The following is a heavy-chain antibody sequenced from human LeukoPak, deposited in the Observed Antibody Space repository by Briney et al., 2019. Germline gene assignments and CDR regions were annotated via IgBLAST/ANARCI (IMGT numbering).Heavy chain of an antibody. J-gene: IGHJ5*02. D-gene: IGHD4-23*01. Sequence: PGGTLRLSCAASGFTFSSYAMSWVRQAPGKGLEWVSAISGSGGSTYYADSVKGRFTISRDNSKNTLYLQMNSLRAEDTAVYYCAKDPTTVVTNNWFDPWGQGTLVTVSS. CDR2: ISGSGGST. CDR3: AKDPTTVVTNNWFDP. CDR1: GFTFSSYA. V-gene: IGHV3-23*01.